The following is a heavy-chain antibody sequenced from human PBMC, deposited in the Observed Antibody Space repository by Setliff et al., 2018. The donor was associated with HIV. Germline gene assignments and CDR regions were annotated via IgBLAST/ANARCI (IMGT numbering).Heavy chain of an antibody. CDR3: ARTYGNWFHP. D-gene: IGHD1-26*01. CDR1: GGSISSYY. CDR2: IYTSGST. J-gene: IGHJ5*02. V-gene: IGHV4-4*08. Sequence: PSETLSLTCTVSGGSISSYYWSWIRQPPGKGLEWIGYIYTSGSTNYNPSLKSRVTISVDTPSNQFSLKLSSVTAADTAVYYCARTYGNWFHPWGQGSLVTVSS.